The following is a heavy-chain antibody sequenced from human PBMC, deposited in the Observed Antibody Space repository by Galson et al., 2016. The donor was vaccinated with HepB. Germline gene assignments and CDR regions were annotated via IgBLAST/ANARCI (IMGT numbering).Heavy chain of an antibody. Sequence: LSLTCTVSGASVSSNKWWTWVRQSPGKGLEWIGEIYYRGITNYNPSLQRRITISVDKSKNHFYLDLTSVTAADTAVYYCARGDYGLGRGKNSLGYWGRGTPVTVSS. CDR1: GASVSSNKW. CDR3: ARGDYGLGRGKNSLGY. CDR2: IYYRGIT. D-gene: IGHD3-10*01. V-gene: IGHV4-4*02. J-gene: IGHJ4*02.